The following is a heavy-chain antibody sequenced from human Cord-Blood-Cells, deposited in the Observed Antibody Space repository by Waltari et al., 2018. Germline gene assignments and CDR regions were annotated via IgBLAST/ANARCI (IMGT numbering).Heavy chain of an antibody. Sequence: EVQLLESGGGLVQPGGSLRLSCAASGFTFSSYAMSWVRQAPGKGLGWVSPISGSGGSTYYADSVKGRFTISRDNSKNTLYLQMNSLRAEDTAVYYCVGALGSANFDYWGQGTLVTVSS. CDR2: ISGSGGST. J-gene: IGHJ4*02. CDR3: VGALGSANFDY. D-gene: IGHD3-10*01. V-gene: IGHV3-23*01. CDR1: GFTFSSYA.